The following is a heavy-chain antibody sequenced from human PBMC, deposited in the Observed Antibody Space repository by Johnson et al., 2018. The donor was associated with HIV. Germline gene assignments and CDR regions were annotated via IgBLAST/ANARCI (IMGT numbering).Heavy chain of an antibody. CDR2: MWYDGINK. Sequence: QVQLVESGGGVVQPGRSLRLSCAASGFTSTNCARHWVRQAPGKGLEWVAVMWYDGINKYYADSVKGRFTISRDNSKNTLYLQMNSLRAEDTALYYCARRGGSGWSAFDIWGQGTIVTVSS. J-gene: IGHJ3*02. CDR1: GFTSTNCA. CDR3: ARRGGSGWSAFDI. V-gene: IGHV3-33*08. D-gene: IGHD6-19*01.